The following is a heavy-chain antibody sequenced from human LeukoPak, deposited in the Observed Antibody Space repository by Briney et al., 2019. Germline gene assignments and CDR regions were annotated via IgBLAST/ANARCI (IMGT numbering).Heavy chain of an antibody. J-gene: IGHJ6*02. CDR3: ARGRGSGSYVPWGYYYYGMDV. CDR1: GFTFSSYA. V-gene: IGHV3-30-3*01. D-gene: IGHD3-10*01. CDR2: ISYDGSNK. Sequence: QTGGSLRLSCAASGFTFSSYAMHWVRQAPGKGLEWVAVISYDGSNKYYADSVKGRFTISRDNSKNTLYLQMNSLRAEDTAVYYCARGRGSGSYVPWGYYYYGMDVWGQGTTVTVSS.